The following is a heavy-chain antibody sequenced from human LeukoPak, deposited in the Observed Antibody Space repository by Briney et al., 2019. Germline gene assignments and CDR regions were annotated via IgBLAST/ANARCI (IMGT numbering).Heavy chain of an antibody. CDR2: IRSDGSDT. CDR3: VRRRVGVAPASDM. J-gene: IGHJ3*02. V-gene: IGHV3-74*01. Sequence: GGSLRLSCAASGFTFSDTWMHWVRQAPGEGLVWVSRIRSDGSDTRYAESVKGRFTISRDNAKNTLYLQMNSLKTEDTAVYYCVRRRVGVAPASDMWGQGTTVTVSS. D-gene: IGHD1-26*01. CDR1: GFTFSDTW.